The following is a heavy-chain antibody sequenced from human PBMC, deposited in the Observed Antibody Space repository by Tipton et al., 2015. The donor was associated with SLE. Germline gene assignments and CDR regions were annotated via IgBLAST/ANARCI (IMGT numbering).Heavy chain of an antibody. CDR3: VRGSDGEYVRYFDV. V-gene: IGHV4-59*11. CDR1: GVSISSHF. D-gene: IGHD4-17*01. CDR2: ISYSGNT. Sequence: TLSLTCTVSGVSISSHFWIWIRQPPGKGLEWIGYISYSGNTIYNPSLKSRVTISVDTSKSQFSLRVTSVTALDTAVYYCVRGSDGEYVRYFDVWGPGTLVTVSS. J-gene: IGHJ2*01.